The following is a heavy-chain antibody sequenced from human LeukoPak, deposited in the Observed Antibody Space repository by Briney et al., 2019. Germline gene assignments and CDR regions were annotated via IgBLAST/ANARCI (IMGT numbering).Heavy chain of an antibody. Sequence: GGSLRLSCAASGFTFSSYAMSWVRQAPGKGLEWVSALSGSGGSTYYADSVKGRFTISRDNSKNTLYLQMNSLRAEDTALYHCARGAGYGDYAAPFDYWGQGTLVTVSS. D-gene: IGHD4-17*01. CDR2: LSGSGGST. V-gene: IGHV3-23*01. CDR3: ARGAGYGDYAAPFDY. J-gene: IGHJ4*02. CDR1: GFTFSSYA.